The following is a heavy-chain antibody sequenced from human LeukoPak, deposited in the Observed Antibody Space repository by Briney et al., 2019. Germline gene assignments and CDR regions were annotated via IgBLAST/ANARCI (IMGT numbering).Heavy chain of an antibody. D-gene: IGHD4-17*01. Sequence: ASVKVSCKAPGYTFTGYYMHWVRQAPGQGLEWMGRINPNSGGTNYAQKFQGRVTMTRDTSISTAYMELSRLRSGDTAVYYCARDLYGDYFMGYWGQGTLVTVSS. V-gene: IGHV1-2*06. CDR1: GYTFTGYY. CDR3: ARDLYGDYFMGY. J-gene: IGHJ4*02. CDR2: INPNSGGT.